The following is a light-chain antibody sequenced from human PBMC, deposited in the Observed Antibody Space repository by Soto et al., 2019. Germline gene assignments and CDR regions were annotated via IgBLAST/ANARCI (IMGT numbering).Light chain of an antibody. J-gene: IGKJ4*01. CDR2: WAS. V-gene: IGKV4-1*01. CDR1: QSVLYSSNNKNY. Sequence: DIVMTQSPDSLAVSLGERATINCKSSQSVLYSSNNKNYLAWYQQKPGQPPKLLIYWASTRESGVPDRFTGSGSETDFTLTITSLQAGDVAVYYCQQYHSTPLTFGGGTKVEIK. CDR3: QQYHSTPLT.